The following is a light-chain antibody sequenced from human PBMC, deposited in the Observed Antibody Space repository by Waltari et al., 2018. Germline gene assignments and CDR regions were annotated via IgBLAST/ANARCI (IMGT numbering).Light chain of an antibody. V-gene: IGLV3-1*01. CDR3: QAWDSSTAV. CDR1: KLGDKY. CDR2: QDS. J-gene: IGLJ2*01. Sequence: VSVSPGQTASITCSGDKLGDKYACWYQQKPGQSPVLVIYQDSKRPSGIPERFSGSNSGNTATLTISGTQAMDEADYYCQAWDSSTAVFGGGTKLTVL.